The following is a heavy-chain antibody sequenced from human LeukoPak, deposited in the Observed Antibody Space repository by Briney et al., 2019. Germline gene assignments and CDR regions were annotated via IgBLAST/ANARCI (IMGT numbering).Heavy chain of an antibody. CDR1: GLTVRNNF. D-gene: IGHD3-10*01. CDR3: AREKGRGVISPYYDY. J-gene: IGHJ4*02. CDR2: IYSDGST. V-gene: IGHV3-53*01. Sequence: GGSLRLSCAASGLTVRNNFMSWVRQAPGKGLEWVSVIYSDGSTYYEDSVKGRFTISRDTSKNTLSLQMNSLRVEDTAVYYCAREKGRGVISPYYDYWGQGTLVTVSS.